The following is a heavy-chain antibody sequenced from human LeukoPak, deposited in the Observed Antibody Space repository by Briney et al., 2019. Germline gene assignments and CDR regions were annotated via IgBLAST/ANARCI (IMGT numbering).Heavy chain of an antibody. D-gene: IGHD6-19*01. Sequence: GGSLRLSCAASGFTFSSYAMTWVRQAPGKGLEWVAVISYDGSNKYYADSVKGRFTISRDNSKNTLYLQMNSLRAEDTAVYYCARDSSGWPDYWGQGTLVTVSS. J-gene: IGHJ4*02. CDR2: ISYDGSNK. V-gene: IGHV3-30*04. CDR3: ARDSSGWPDY. CDR1: GFTFSSYA.